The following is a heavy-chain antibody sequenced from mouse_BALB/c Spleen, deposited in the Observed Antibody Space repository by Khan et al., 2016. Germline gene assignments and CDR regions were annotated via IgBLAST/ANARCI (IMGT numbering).Heavy chain of an antibody. D-gene: IGHD1-3*01. Sequence: VQLKESGPGLVKPSQSLSLTCTVTGYSITSDYAWNWIRQFPGNKLEWMAYISYSGSTSYNPSLKSRLSITRDTSKSQFFLLLNSVTTEDTATYYGTSERDNYSSRAWFAYWGQGTLVTVSA. CDR2: ISYSGST. V-gene: IGHV3-2*02. CDR3: TSERDNYSSRAWFAY. CDR1: GYSITSDYA. J-gene: IGHJ3*01.